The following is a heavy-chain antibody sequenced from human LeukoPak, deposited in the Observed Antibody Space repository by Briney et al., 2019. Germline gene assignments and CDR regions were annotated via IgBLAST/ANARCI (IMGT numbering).Heavy chain of an antibody. J-gene: IGHJ4*02. CDR3: ARDRRSSSWYMYYDSSGYYVVDY. CDR2: ISSSSSYI. V-gene: IGHV3-21*01. D-gene: IGHD3-22*01. Sequence: GGSLRLSCAASGFTFSSYSMNWVRQAPGKGLEWVSSISSSSSYIYYADSVKGRFTIPRDNAKNSLYLQMNSLRAEDTAVYYCARDRRSSSWYMYYDSSGYYVVDYWGQGTLVTVSS. CDR1: GFTFSSYS.